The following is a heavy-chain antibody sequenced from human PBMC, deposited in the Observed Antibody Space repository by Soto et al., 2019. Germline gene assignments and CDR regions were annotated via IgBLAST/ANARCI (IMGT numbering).Heavy chain of an antibody. V-gene: IGHV1-8*01. CDR2: MNPNSGNT. Sequence: ASVKVSCKASGYTFTSYDINWVRQATRQGLEWMGWMNPNSGNTGYAQKFQGRVTMTRNTSISTAYMELSSLRSEDTAVYYCARLSLYCSGGSCYSSAWFDPWGQGTLVTVSS. J-gene: IGHJ5*02. D-gene: IGHD2-15*01. CDR3: ARLSLYCSGGSCYSSAWFDP. CDR1: GYTFTSYD.